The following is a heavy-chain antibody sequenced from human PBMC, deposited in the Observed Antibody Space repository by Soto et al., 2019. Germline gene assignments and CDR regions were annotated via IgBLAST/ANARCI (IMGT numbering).Heavy chain of an antibody. Sequence: SETLSLTCTVSGGSISSYYWSWIRQPPGKGLEWIGYIYYSGSTNYNPSLKSRVTISVDTSKNQFSLKLSSVTAADTAVYYCARGMYANNFDYWGQGTLVTVSS. CDR3: ARGMYANNFDY. CDR1: GGSISSYY. V-gene: IGHV4-59*01. D-gene: IGHD2-8*01. CDR2: IYYSGST. J-gene: IGHJ4*02.